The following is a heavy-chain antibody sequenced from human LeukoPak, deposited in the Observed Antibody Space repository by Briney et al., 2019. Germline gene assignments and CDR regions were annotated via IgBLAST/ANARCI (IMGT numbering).Heavy chain of an antibody. J-gene: IGHJ4*02. CDR3: ASAVVRARETH. Sequence: GGSLKLFCAASGFTFNNYAMSWVRQAPGKGREWVSAISGSGASTYYADSVKGRFTISRDNSKNTLYVQMNSLRAEDTAVYYCASAVVRARETHWGQGTLVTVSA. D-gene: IGHD3-10*01. CDR1: GFTFNNYA. CDR2: ISGSGAST. V-gene: IGHV3-23*01.